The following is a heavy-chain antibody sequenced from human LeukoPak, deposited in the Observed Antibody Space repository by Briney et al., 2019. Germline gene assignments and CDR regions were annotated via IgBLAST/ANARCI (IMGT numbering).Heavy chain of an antibody. CDR1: GRSFSSSSDY. D-gene: IGHD3-10*01. Sequence: SETLSLTCTVSGRSFSSSSDYWGWIRQPPGKGLEWIGSIYHSGSSYYNPSLKRRVTISVETSKNQFSLRMSSVTAAETAVYYCARHSSYYGNFDYWGQGTLVTVSS. J-gene: IGHJ4*02. CDR2: IYHSGSS. V-gene: IGHV4-39*01. CDR3: ARHSSYYGNFDY.